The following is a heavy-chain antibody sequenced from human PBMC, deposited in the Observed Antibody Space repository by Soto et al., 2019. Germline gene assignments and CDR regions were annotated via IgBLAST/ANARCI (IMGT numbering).Heavy chain of an antibody. CDR3: ASGTLYGSGSYPVDY. CDR1: GGTFSNDI. Sequence: QVQLVQSGAEVKKPGSSVKVSCKASGGTFSNDIISWVRQAPGQGLDWMGTIIPIFGTLNYAQKFQGRVTITADKSTSRAYMELSSLRSEDTAVYYCASGTLYGSGSYPVDYWGQGTLVTVSS. CDR2: IIPIFGTL. V-gene: IGHV1-69*08. J-gene: IGHJ4*02. D-gene: IGHD3-10*01.